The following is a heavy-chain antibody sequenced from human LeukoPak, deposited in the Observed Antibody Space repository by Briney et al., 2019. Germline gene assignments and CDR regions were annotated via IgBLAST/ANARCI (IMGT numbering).Heavy chain of an antibody. D-gene: IGHD3-9*01. CDR3: ARMKPFYDLLTGQFDY. CDR1: GYRFTSYW. V-gene: IGHV5-51*01. Sequence: GESLKISCKGSGYRFTSYWIGWVRQMPEKGLEWMGIIYPSDSDTRYSPSFQGQVTISADKSISTAYLQWTSLKASDTAMYYCARMKPFYDLLTGQFDYWGHGTLVTVSS. J-gene: IGHJ4*01. CDR2: IYPSDSDT.